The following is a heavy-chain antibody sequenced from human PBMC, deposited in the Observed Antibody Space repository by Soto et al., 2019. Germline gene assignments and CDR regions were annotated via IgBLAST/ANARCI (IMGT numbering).Heavy chain of an antibody. J-gene: IGHJ4*02. CDR3: ARARPGDFWSGYYYFDY. Sequence: GASVKVSCKASGYTFTSYYMHWVRQAPGQGLEWMGIINPSGGSTSYAQKFQGRVTMTRDTSTSTVYMELSSLRSEDTAVYYCARARPGDFWSGYYYFDYWGQGTLVTVSS. CDR2: INPSGGST. CDR1: GYTFTSYY. D-gene: IGHD3-3*01. V-gene: IGHV1-46*01.